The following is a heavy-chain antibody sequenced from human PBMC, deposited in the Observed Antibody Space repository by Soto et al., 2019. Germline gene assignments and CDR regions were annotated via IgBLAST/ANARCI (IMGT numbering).Heavy chain of an antibody. Sequence: EVKVVESGGGLVQPGGSLRLSCAASGFTISDNWMHWVRQPPGKGPVWVSRISGDASSTSYADSVKGRFTISRDSAKNTVYLQMDSLRVEDTAVYYCTRGGTRTTYWGLFDSWGQGTLVTVSS. CDR3: TRGGTRTTYWGLFDS. J-gene: IGHJ4*02. D-gene: IGHD7-27*01. V-gene: IGHV3-74*01. CDR1: GFTISDNW. CDR2: ISGDASST.